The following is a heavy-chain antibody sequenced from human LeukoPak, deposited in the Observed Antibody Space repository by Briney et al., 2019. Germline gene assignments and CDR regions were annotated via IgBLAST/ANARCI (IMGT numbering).Heavy chain of an antibody. V-gene: IGHV1-46*01. CDR3: ARAGGNWFDP. D-gene: IGHD3-10*01. CDR1: GGTFSSYA. Sequence: ASVKVSCKASGGTFSSYAISWVRQAPGQGLEWMGIINPSGGSTSYAQKFQGRVTMTRDMSTSTVYMELSSLRSEDTAVYYCARAGGNWFDPWGQGTLVTVSS. CDR2: INPSGGST. J-gene: IGHJ5*02.